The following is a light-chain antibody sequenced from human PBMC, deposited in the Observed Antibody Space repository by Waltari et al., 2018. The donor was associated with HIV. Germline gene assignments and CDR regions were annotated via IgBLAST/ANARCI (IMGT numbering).Light chain of an antibody. CDR2: ECS. CDR3: CSYRQITMLV. V-gene: IGLV2-14*01. CDR1: TNDVGSYKY. J-gene: IGLJ3*02. Sequence: QSALTQPASVSGSPGQSITISCTGSTNDVGSYKYVSWYQHHSDKATKLIIYECSHPPSGVSYRFSASNSGNTASLTISVLQEEDEADYYCCSYRQITMLVFGSGTKLTV.